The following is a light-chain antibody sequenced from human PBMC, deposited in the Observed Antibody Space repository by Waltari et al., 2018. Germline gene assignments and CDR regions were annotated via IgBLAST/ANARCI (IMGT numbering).Light chain of an antibody. J-gene: IGLJ3*02. CDR2: RNN. Sequence: QAGLTQPPSVSKGLRQTATLTCTGNSNNVGNQGAAWLQQHQGHPPKLLSYRNNNRPSGISERLSAYRSGHTASLTITGLQPEDEADYYCSAWDSSLSAWVFGGGTKLTVL. CDR3: SAWDSSLSAWV. CDR1: SNNVGNQG. V-gene: IGLV10-54*01.